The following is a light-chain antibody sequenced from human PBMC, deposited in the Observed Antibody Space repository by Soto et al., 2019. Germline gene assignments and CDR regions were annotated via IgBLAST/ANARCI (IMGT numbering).Light chain of an antibody. V-gene: IGKV3-20*01. J-gene: IGKJ1*01. Sequence: EIVLTQSPGTLSLSPGERATLSCRASQSVSSSYLAWYQQKPGQAPRLLIYGASSRATGIPDRFSGSGSGTDCTLTISRLEPEDFAVYYCQQYNRSPRTFGQGTKVEIK. CDR2: GAS. CDR3: QQYNRSPRT. CDR1: QSVSSSY.